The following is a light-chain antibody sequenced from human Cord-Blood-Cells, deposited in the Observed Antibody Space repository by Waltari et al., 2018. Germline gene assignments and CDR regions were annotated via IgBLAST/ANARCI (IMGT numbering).Light chain of an antibody. CDR2: DVS. V-gene: IGLV2-14*01. J-gene: IGLJ3*02. CDR1: SSDVGGYNY. CDR3: SSYTSSSTWV. Sequence: QSALTQPASVSGSPGQSITISCTGTSSDVGGYNYVSWYQQHPGKAPNLMIYDVSKRPSGVSNRFSGSKSGHTASLTISGLQAEDEADYYCSSYTSSSTWVFGGGTKLTVL.